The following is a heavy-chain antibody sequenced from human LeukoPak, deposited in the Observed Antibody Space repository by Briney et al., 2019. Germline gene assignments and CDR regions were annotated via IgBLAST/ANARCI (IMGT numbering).Heavy chain of an antibody. J-gene: IGHJ3*02. CDR3: ARDVDRGLAFDI. CDR2: ISSSGSTI. D-gene: IGHD3/OR15-3a*01. V-gene: IGHV3-48*03. CDR1: GFTFSSYE. Sequence: GGSLRLSCAASGFTFSSYEMNWVRQAPGKGLEWVSYISSSGSTIYYADSVKGRFAISRDNAKNSLYLQMNSLRAEDTAVYYCARDVDRGLAFDIWGQGTMVTVSS.